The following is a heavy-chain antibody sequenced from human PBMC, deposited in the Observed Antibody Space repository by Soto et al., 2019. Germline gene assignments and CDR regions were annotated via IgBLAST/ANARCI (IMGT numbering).Heavy chain of an antibody. CDR1: GGSFSGYY. CDR3: ARDKITGRFDY. V-gene: IGHV4-34*01. CDR2: INHSGST. D-gene: IGHD2-8*02. J-gene: IGHJ4*02. Sequence: SETLSLTCAVDGGSFSGYYWTWIRQPPGTGLEWIGEINHSGSTNYNPSLKSRVTISVDTSKNQFSLKLTAVTAADTAVYYCARDKITGRFDYWGQGTLVTVPS.